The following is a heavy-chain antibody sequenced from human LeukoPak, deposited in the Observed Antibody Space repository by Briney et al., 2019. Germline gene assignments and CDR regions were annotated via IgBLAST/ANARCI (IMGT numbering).Heavy chain of an antibody. CDR1: GYSISSGYY. J-gene: IGHJ4*02. CDR3: ARGGYSFVRYHFDY. V-gene: IGHV4-38-2*01. Sequence: SETLSLTCAASGYSISSGYYWGWIRQPPGKGLEWIGTTYHSGSTYYNPSLKSRVTISVDTSKNQFSLKLSSVTAADTAVYYCARGGYSFVRYHFDYWGQGTLVTVSS. CDR2: TYHSGST. D-gene: IGHD5-18*01.